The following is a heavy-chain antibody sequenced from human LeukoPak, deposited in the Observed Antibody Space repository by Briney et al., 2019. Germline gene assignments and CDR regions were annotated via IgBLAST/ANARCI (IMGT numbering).Heavy chain of an antibody. CDR3: ARDRYSTIFGG. CDR1: GFTVSSDY. D-gene: IGHD3-3*01. J-gene: IGHJ4*02. Sequence: GGSLRLSCAASGFTVSSDYMSWVRQAPGKGLEWVSIIYSGCDTYYADSVKGRFTISRDNSKSTLYLQMNSLRAEDTAVYYCARDRYSTIFGGWGQGTLVTVSS. V-gene: IGHV3-66*02. CDR2: IYSGCDT.